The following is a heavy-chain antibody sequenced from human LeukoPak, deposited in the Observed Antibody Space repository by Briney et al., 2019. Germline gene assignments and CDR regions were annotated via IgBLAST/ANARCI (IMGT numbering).Heavy chain of an antibody. CDR2: ISAYNGNT. J-gene: IGHJ5*02. Sequence: GASVKVSCKASGYTFTSYGISWVRQAPGQGLEWMGWISAYNGNTDYAQKLQGRVTMTTDTSTSTAYMELSRLRSDDTAVYYCARDALRNRHWGAWFDPWGQGTLVTVSS. CDR3: ARDALRNRHWGAWFDP. CDR1: GYTFTSYG. D-gene: IGHD7-27*01. V-gene: IGHV1-18*01.